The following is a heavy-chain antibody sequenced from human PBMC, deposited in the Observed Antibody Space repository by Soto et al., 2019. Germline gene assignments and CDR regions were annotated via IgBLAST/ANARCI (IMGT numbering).Heavy chain of an antibody. CDR2: ISAYNGKT. CDR3: ARDGGPYCSGGSCYLGMDV. J-gene: IGHJ6*02. D-gene: IGHD2-15*01. CDR1: GYTFTSYG. Sequence: QVQLVQSGAEVKKPGASVKVSCKASGYTFTSYGISWVRQAPGQGLEWMGWISAYNGKTNYAQKPQGRVTSTTDTSTSTAYMELRSLRSDDTAVYYCARDGGPYCSGGSCYLGMDVWGQGTTVTVSS. V-gene: IGHV1-18*01.